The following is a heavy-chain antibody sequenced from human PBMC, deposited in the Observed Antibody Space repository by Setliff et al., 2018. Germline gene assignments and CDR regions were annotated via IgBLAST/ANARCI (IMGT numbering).Heavy chain of an antibody. Sequence: PSETLSLTCDVYGGSFSGYYWSWIRQPPGKGLEWSGEINHSGSTNYNPYLKSRVTISVDTSKNQFSLKLSSVTAADTAVYYCAREPFDFGYNCNYESNAFDIWGQGTMVTVSS. J-gene: IGHJ3*02. CDR2: INHSGST. V-gene: IGHV4-34*01. CDR3: AREPFDFGYNCNYESNAFDI. CDR1: GGSFSGYY. D-gene: IGHD1-7*01.